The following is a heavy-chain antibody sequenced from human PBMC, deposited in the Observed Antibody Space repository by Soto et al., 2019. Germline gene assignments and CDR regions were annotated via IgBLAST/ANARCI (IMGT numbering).Heavy chain of an antibody. J-gene: IGHJ6*02. V-gene: IGHV4-34*01. CDR1: GGSFSGYY. CDR3: ARGQGRVVIPYYYYGMDV. Sequence: KASETLSLTCGVYGGSFSGYYWSWIRQPPGKGLEWIGEINHSGSTNYNASLKSRVSISVDTSKNQFSLKLSSVTAADTAVYYCARGQGRVVIPYYYYGMDVWGQGTTVTVSS. D-gene: IGHD3-3*01. CDR2: INHSGST.